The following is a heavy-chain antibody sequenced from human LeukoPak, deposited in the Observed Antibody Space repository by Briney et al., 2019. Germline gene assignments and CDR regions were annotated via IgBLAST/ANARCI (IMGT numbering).Heavy chain of an antibody. D-gene: IGHD3-22*01. CDR3: ARGGAYDSSGYSPDY. CDR1: GGSISNYY. V-gene: IGHV4-4*07. J-gene: IGHJ4*02. CDR2: IHSSGST. Sequence: SETLSLTCTVSGGSISNYYWSWIRQPAGKGLEWIGRIHSSGSTNYSPSLKSRVTMSVDTSRNQFSLKLNSVTAADTAVYFCARGGAYDSSGYSPDYWGQGTLVTVSS.